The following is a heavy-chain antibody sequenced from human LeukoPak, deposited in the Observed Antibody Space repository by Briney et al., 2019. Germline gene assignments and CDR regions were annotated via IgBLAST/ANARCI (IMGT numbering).Heavy chain of an antibody. CDR2: IYYSGST. D-gene: IGHD3-22*01. Sequence: PSETLSLTCTASGGSISSSSYYWGWIRQPPGTGLEWIGSIYYSGSTYYNPSLKSRVTISVDTSKNQFSLKLSSVTAADTAVYYCARATYYYDSSGYYYYYYYYMDVCGKGTTVTVSS. V-gene: IGHV4-39*01. CDR1: GGSISSSSYY. J-gene: IGHJ6*03. CDR3: ARATYYYDSSGYYYYYYYYMDV.